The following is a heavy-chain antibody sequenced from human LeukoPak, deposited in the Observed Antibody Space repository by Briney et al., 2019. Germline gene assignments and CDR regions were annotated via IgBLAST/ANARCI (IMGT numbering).Heavy chain of an antibody. D-gene: IGHD6-19*01. CDR1: GGSFSGYY. J-gene: IGHJ6*03. V-gene: IGHV4-34*01. Sequence: SETLSLTCAVYGGSFSGYYWSWIRQPPGKGLEWIGEINHSGSTNYNPSLKSRVTISVDTSKNQFSLKLSSVTAADTAVYYCARTGQWLGYYYMDVWGKGTTVTISS. CDR3: ARTGQWLGYYYMDV. CDR2: INHSGST.